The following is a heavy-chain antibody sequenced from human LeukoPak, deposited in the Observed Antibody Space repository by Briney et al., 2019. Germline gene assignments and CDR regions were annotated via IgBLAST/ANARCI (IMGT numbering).Heavy chain of an antibody. V-gene: IGHV4-61*05. J-gene: IGHJ4*02. D-gene: IGHD4-23*01. CDR2: IYYSGST. CDR3: ARGIHGGNSFPN. CDR1: GVSISSSNSY. Sequence: SETLSLTCTVSGVSISSSNSYWGWIRQPPGKGLEWIGYIYYSGSTNYNPSLKSRVTISVDTSKNQFSLKLSSVTAADTAVYYCARGIHGGNSFPNWGQGTLVTVSS.